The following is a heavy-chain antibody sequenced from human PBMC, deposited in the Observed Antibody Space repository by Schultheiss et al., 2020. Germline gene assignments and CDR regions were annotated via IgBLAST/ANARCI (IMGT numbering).Heavy chain of an antibody. D-gene: IGHD3-3*01. V-gene: IGHV4-39*07. Sequence: SETLSLTCAVSGGSISSSSYYWGWIRQPPGKGLEWIGSIYYSGSTYYNPSLKSRVIMSVDTSKSQLSLRLSSVTAADTAVYYCARNNFEFWGGYQYYYMDVWGKGTTVTVSS. CDR3: ARNNFEFWGGYQYYYMDV. CDR1: GGSISSSSYY. CDR2: IYYSGST. J-gene: IGHJ6*03.